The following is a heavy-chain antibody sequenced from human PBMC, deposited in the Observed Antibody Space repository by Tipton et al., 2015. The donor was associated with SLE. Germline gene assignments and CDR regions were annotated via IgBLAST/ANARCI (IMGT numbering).Heavy chain of an antibody. Sequence: TLSLTCTVSGGSISSGSYYWSWIRQPAGKGLEWNGRIYTSGSTYYNPSLRGRVTMSVDTSKNQFSLKLTSVTAADTAVYYCARIGAYTSSWYYYYMDVWGKGTAVTVSS. D-gene: IGHD6-13*01. CDR2: IYTSGST. J-gene: IGHJ6*03. CDR1: GGSISSGSYY. CDR3: ARIGAYTSSWYYYYMDV. V-gene: IGHV4-61*02.